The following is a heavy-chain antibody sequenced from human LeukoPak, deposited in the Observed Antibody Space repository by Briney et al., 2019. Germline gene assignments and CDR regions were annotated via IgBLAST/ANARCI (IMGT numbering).Heavy chain of an antibody. Sequence: ASVKVSCKVSGYTLTELSMHWVRQAPGKGLEWMGGFDPEDGETIYAQKFQGRVTMTEDTSTDTAYMELSSLRSEDTAVYYCATLLRPQSGFDPWGQGTLVTVSS. V-gene: IGHV1-24*01. CDR2: FDPEDGET. D-gene: IGHD2-15*01. J-gene: IGHJ5*02. CDR1: GYTLTELS. CDR3: ATLLRPQSGFDP.